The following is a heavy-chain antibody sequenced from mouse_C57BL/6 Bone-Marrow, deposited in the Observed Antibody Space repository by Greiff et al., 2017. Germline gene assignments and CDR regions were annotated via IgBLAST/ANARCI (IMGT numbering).Heavy chain of an antibody. J-gene: IGHJ3*01. CDR1: GYTFTSYW. Sequence: VQLQQPGAELVKPGASVKMSCKASGYTFTSYWITWVKQRPGQGLEWIGDIYPGSGSTNYNEKFKSKATLTVDTSSSTAYMQLSSLTSEDSAVYYCARERYYYGSSPWFAYWGQGTLVTVSA. CDR2: IYPGSGST. V-gene: IGHV1-55*01. D-gene: IGHD1-1*01. CDR3: ARERYYYGSSPWFAY.